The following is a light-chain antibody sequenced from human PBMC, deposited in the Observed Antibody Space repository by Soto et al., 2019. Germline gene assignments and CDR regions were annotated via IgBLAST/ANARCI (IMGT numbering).Light chain of an antibody. CDR2: AAY. CDR1: QNIRNY. V-gene: IGKV1-39*01. CDR3: QQGSSTPYS. J-gene: IGKJ2*03. Sequence: DIQMTQSPSSLSASVGDRVTITCRASQNIRNYLNWYQQTPRKAPKLLIFAAYSLQSGVPSRCSGSGSATDFTLTSSSLQPEDFATYYCQQGSSTPYSFGQGTKLEIK.